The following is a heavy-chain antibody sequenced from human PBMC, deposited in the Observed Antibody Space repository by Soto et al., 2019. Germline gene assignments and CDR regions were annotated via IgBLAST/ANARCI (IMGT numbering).Heavy chain of an antibody. CDR2: IYYTGNT. CDR1: GGSISNSNYY. CDR3: ERHSIWLLLSDY. D-gene: IGHD3-22*01. J-gene: IGHJ4*02. V-gene: IGHV4-39*01. Sequence: SETLSLTCNVSGGSISNSNYYWGWIRQPPGKGLEWIGGIYYTGNTYYNPSLKRRVTISVDTSKNQFSLKLDSVTAADTAVYFCERHSIWLLLSDYWGQGSLVT.